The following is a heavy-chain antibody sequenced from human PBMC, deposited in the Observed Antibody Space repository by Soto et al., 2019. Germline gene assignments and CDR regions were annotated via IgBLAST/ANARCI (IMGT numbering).Heavy chain of an antibody. CDR2: IIPLFGTP. J-gene: IGHJ4*02. Sequence: QVQLVQSGAEVKKPGSSVKVSCKASGGIFSTYAISWLRQAPGQGLEWMGGIIPLFGTPNYAQRFQGRVTXXXXXXXXXXXXXXXXXXXXXXXVYYCARDRDDYGSGNYYNRIDFWGQGTLVTVSS. V-gene: IGHV1-69*01. D-gene: IGHD3-10*01. CDR3: ARDRDDYGSGNYYNRIDF. CDR1: GGIFSTYA.